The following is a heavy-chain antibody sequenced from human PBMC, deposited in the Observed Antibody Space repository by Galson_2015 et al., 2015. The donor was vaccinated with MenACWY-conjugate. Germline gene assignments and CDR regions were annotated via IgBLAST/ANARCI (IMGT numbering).Heavy chain of an antibody. V-gene: IGHV3-7*03. Sequence: GLEWVANIKQDGSEKYYVDSVKGRFTISRDNAKNSLYLQMNSLRAEDTAVYYCATDSSGYYHYLPDYWGQGTLVTVSS. CDR2: IKQDGSEK. CDR3: ATDSSGYYHYLPDY. D-gene: IGHD3-22*01. J-gene: IGHJ4*02.